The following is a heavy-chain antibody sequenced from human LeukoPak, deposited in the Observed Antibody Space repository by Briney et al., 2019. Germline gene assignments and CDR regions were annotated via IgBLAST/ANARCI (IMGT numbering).Heavy chain of an antibody. Sequence: PGGSLGLSRAASGFTFSSYSMNWVRQAPGKGLEWVSSISSSSSYIYYADSVKGRFTISRDNAKNSLYLQMNSLRAEDTAVYYCARALPNKDIVVVVAAKPNWFDPWGQGTLVTVSS. V-gene: IGHV3-21*01. CDR1: GFTFSSYS. D-gene: IGHD2-15*01. CDR3: ARALPNKDIVVVVAAKPNWFDP. CDR2: ISSSSSYI. J-gene: IGHJ5*02.